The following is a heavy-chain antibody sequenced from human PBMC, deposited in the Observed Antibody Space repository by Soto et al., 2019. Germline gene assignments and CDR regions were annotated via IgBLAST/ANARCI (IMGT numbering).Heavy chain of an antibody. CDR3: ARDRVVMSAFDI. CDR2: IIPIFGTA. D-gene: IGHD2-15*01. V-gene: IGHV1-69*13. CDR1: GCTFSSYA. Sequence: GPPVKVSCKASGCTFSSYAISWVRQAPGQGLEWMGGIIPIFGTANYAQKFQGRVTITADESTSTAYMELSSLRSEDTAVYYCARDRVVMSAFDIWGQGTMVTVSS. J-gene: IGHJ3*02.